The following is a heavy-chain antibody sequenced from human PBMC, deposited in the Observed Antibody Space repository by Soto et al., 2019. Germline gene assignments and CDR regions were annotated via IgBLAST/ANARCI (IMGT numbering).Heavy chain of an antibody. J-gene: IGHJ4*02. V-gene: IGHV3-30*18. D-gene: IGHD6-19*01. Sequence: QVQLVESGGGVVQPGRSLRLSCAASGFTFSTHGMHWVRQAPGKGLEWVTIISYDATTKYYADSVKGRFTISRDNSKNTLYLQMDSLSAEDTAVYYCAKGVFGLAVAVADYWGQGTLLTVSS. CDR2: ISYDATTK. CDR3: AKGVFGLAVAVADY. CDR1: GFTFSTHG.